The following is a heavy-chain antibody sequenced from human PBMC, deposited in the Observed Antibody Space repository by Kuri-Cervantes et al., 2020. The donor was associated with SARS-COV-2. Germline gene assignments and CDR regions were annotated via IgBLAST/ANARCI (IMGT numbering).Heavy chain of an antibody. CDR3: ATGKKQEYYYYGMDV. V-gene: IGHV1-46*01. J-gene: IGHJ6*02. Sequence: ASLKVSCKASGYTFTSYYMHWVRQSPGQGLEWMGIISPSGGRTSYAQKFQGSVTMTEDTSTDTAYMELSSLRSEDTAVYYCATGKKQEYYYYGMDVWGQGTTVTVSS. D-gene: IGHD3-10*01. CDR2: ISPSGGRT. CDR1: GYTFTSYY.